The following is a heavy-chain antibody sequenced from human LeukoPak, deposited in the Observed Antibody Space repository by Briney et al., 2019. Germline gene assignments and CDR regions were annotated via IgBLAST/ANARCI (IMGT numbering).Heavy chain of an antibody. V-gene: IGHV3-23*01. CDR3: AKAKGSSWYGRY. D-gene: IGHD6-13*01. CDR1: GFTFSSYA. J-gene: IGHJ4*02. CDR2: ISGSGGST. Sequence: GGSLRLSCAASGFTFSSYAMSWVRQAPGKGLEWVSAISGSGGSTYYADSVKGRFTIPRDNSKNTLYLQMNSLRAEDTAVYYCAKAKGSSWYGRYWGQGTLVTVSS.